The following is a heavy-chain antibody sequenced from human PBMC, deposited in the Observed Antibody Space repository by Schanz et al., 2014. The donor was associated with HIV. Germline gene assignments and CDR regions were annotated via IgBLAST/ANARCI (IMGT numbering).Heavy chain of an antibody. D-gene: IGHD3-16*01. Sequence: EVQLLESGGGLEQPGGSLRLSCAASGFNFNNYAMTWVRQAPGKGLEWVSAISGSGGGTYYADSVKGRFTISRDNSKNTLYLHMNRLRAEDTAVYYCAIRTPMISFGAFDIWGRGTLVTVSS. CDR3: AIRTPMISFGAFDI. V-gene: IGHV3-23*01. J-gene: IGHJ4*02. CDR2: ISGSGGGT. CDR1: GFNFNNYA.